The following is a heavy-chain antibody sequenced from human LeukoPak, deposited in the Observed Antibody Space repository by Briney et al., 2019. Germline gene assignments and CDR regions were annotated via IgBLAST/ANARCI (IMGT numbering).Heavy chain of an antibody. CDR1: GGSISSGSYY. Sequence: SQTLSLTCTVSGGSISSGSYYWSWIRQPAGKGLEWIGRIYTSGSTNYNPSLKGRVTISVDTSKNQFSLKLSSVTAADTAVYYCARGGGAAAGQKFDYWGQGTVVTVSS. D-gene: IGHD6-13*01. CDR3: ARGGGAAAGQKFDY. CDR2: IYTSGST. J-gene: IGHJ4*02. V-gene: IGHV4-61*02.